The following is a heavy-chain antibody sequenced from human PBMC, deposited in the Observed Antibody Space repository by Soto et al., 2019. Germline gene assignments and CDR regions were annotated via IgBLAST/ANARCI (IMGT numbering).Heavy chain of an antibody. Sequence: LSLTCTVSGGSVTSDEDYWSWVRQSPGKGLEWIGYISNSGSTGYNPSLKTRLSMSVDRSKNQFTLRLTSVTAADTAVYFCATESGSTYGYFDYWGQGTQVTVYS. CDR2: ISNSGST. J-gene: IGHJ4*02. CDR1: GGSVTSDEDY. CDR3: ATESGSTYGYFDY. D-gene: IGHD5-18*01. V-gene: IGHV4-30-4*01.